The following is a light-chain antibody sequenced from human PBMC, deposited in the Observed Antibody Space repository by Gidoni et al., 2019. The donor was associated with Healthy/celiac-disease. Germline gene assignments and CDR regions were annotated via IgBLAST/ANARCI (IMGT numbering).Light chain of an antibody. CDR1: QGISHD. CDR2: AAS. Sequence: DIQMTQSPSSLSASVGDRVTITCRASQGISHDLGRYQQKPGQAPKRLIDAASSVQSGVPARFSGSGSGTEFTLTISSLQPEDFATYYCLQHNSYPWTFGQGTKVEIK. CDR3: LQHNSYPWT. J-gene: IGKJ1*01. V-gene: IGKV1-17*01.